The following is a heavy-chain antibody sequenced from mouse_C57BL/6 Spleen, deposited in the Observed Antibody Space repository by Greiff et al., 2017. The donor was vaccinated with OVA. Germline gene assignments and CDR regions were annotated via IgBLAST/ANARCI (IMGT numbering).Heavy chain of an antibody. V-gene: IGHV5-17*01. J-gene: IGHJ2*01. CDR1: GFTFSDYG. Sequence: EVKVEESGGGLVKPGGSLKLSCAASGFTFSDYGMHWVRQAPEKGLEWVAYISSGSSTIYYADTVKGRFTISRDNAKNTLFLQMTSLRSEDTAMYYCARGITTVVADYWGQGTTLTVSS. D-gene: IGHD1-1*01. CDR3: ARGITTVVADY. CDR2: ISSGSSTI.